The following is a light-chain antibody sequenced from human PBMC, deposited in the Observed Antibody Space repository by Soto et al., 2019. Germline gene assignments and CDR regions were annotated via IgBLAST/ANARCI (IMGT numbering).Light chain of an antibody. CDR2: DAS. V-gene: IGKV1-5*01. CDR1: QGISSF. Sequence: DIQMTQSPSTLSGSVGDRVTITCRASQGISSFLAWYQQKPGKAPKLLIYDASTLQSGVPPRFSGSGSGTEFTLTIRSLQPDDIATYYCQQYSSYSAWTFGEGTKVDIK. CDR3: QQYSSYSAWT. J-gene: IGKJ1*01.